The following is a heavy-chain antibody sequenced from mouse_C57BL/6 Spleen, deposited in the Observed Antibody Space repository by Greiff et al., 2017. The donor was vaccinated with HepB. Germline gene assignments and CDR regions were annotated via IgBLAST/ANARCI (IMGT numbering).Heavy chain of an antibody. CDR3: ARSGAHYYGSSYGYFDV. CDR2: IYPGDGDT. D-gene: IGHD1-1*01. Sequence: VKLMESGPELVKPGASVKISCKASGYAFSSSWMNWVKQRPGKGLEWIGRIYPGDGDTNYNGKFKGKATLTADKSSSTAYMQLSSLTSEDSAVYFCARSGAHYYGSSYGYFDVWGTGTTVTVSS. V-gene: IGHV1-82*01. J-gene: IGHJ1*03. CDR1: GYAFSSSW.